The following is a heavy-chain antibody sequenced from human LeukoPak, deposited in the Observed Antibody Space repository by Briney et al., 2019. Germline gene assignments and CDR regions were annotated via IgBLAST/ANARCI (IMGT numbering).Heavy chain of an antibody. J-gene: IGHJ4*02. CDR2: ISSGGTTI. CDR3: AREGSSTGDY. V-gene: IGHV3-48*03. CDR1: GFVFSRYE. Sequence: PGGSLRLSCAASGFVFSRYEMNWVRLAPGKRLEWVSYISSGGTTIYYADSVKGRFTISRDNAKNSLFLQMNSLRVEDTAVYYCAREGSSTGDYWGQGTLVTVSS. D-gene: IGHD1-26*01.